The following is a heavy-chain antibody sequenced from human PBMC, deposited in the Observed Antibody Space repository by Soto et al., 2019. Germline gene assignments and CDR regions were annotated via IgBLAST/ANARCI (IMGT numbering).Heavy chain of an antibody. CDR3: ARRGIAGAGSWTFDQ. J-gene: IGHJ5*02. V-gene: IGHV4-31*03. CDR1: GVSISSVCYY. CDR2: IYYSGST. Sequence: PSETLSLTFTVSGVSISSVCYYWSWIRQHPGKGLEWIGYIYYSGSTYYNPSLKSRVTISVDTSKNQFSLKLSSVTAADTAVYYCARRGIAGAGSWTFDQWGHATLVTVS. D-gene: IGHD6-13*01.